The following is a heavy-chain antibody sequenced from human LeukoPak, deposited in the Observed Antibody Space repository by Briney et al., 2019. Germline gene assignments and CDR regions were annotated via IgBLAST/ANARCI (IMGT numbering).Heavy chain of an antibody. V-gene: IGHV3-23*01. Sequence: PGGSLRLSCAVSGITLSNYGMSWVRQAPGKGLEWVAGISDSGGSTNYADSVKGRFTISRDNAKNTLYLQMNSLRAEDTAVYFCANREFVIGVILVGFHKQAYYFDPWGRGALVTVSS. J-gene: IGHJ4*02. CDR3: ANREFVIGVILVGFHKQAYYFDP. D-gene: IGHD2-21*01. CDR1: GITLSNYG. CDR2: ISDSGGST.